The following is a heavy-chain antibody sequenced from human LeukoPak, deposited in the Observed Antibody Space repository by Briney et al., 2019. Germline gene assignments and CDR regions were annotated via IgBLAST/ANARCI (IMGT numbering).Heavy chain of an antibody. Sequence: PGRSLRLSCAASGFTFSSYAMHWVRQAPGKGLEWVAVISYDGSNKYYADSMKGRFTISRDNSKNTLYLQMNSLRAEDTAVYYCASVLRYLEWLNWGQGTMVTVSS. J-gene: IGHJ3*01. CDR1: GFTFSSYA. V-gene: IGHV3-30*04. D-gene: IGHD3-3*01. CDR3: ASVLRYLEWLN. CDR2: ISYDGSNK.